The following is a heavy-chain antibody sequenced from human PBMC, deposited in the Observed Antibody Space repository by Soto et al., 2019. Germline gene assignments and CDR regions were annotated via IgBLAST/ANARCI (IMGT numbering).Heavy chain of an antibody. CDR2: ISYDGSNK. CDR3: AGGNALDV. Sequence: PGGSLRLSCAASGFTFSSYAMHWVRQAPGKGLEWVAVISYDGSNKYYADSVEGRFTISRDNAKNSLYLQMTSLRAEDTAVYYCAGGNALDVWGQGTTVTVSS. CDR1: GFTFSSYA. V-gene: IGHV3-30-3*01. J-gene: IGHJ6*02.